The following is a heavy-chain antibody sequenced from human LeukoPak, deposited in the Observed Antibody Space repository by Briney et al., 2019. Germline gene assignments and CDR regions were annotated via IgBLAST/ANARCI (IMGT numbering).Heavy chain of an antibody. J-gene: IGHJ4*02. Sequence: PGGSLRLSCAASGFTLSSYAMTWVRQAPGKGLEWVSGISGSGASTYYADSVKGRFTISRDNSQNTLYLQMNSLRAEDTAVYYCAKARAGDITAAFNYWGQGTLVTVSS. CDR1: GFTLSSYA. V-gene: IGHV3-23*01. CDR2: ISGSGAST. CDR3: AKARAGDITAAFNY. D-gene: IGHD6-13*01.